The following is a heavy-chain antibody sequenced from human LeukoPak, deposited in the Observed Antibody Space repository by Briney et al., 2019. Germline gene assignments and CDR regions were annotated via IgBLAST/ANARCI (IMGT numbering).Heavy chain of an antibody. CDR3: ARRYCSGGSCYADAAYFDY. D-gene: IGHD2-15*01. CDR2: IIPIFGTA. Sequence: ASVKVSCKASGGTFSSYAISWVRQAPGQGLEWMGGIIPIFGTANYAQKFQGRVTITADKSTSTAYMELSSLRSEDTAVYYCARRYCSGGSCYADAAYFDYWGQGTLVTVSS. J-gene: IGHJ4*02. V-gene: IGHV1-69*06. CDR1: GGTFSSYA.